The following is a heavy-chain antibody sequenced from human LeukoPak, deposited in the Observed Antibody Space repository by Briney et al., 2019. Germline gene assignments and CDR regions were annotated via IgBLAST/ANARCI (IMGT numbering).Heavy chain of an antibody. V-gene: IGHV1-69*05. CDR2: IIPIFGTA. CDR1: GGTFSSYA. D-gene: IGHD3-10*01. CDR3: ARAVVRGVNPYYYYMDV. Sequence: ASVKVSCKASGGTFSSYAISWVRQAPGQGLEWMGGIIPIFGTANYAQKFQGRVTITTDESTSTAYMELSSLRSEDTAVYYRARAVVRGVNPYYYYMDVWGKGTTVTVSS. J-gene: IGHJ6*03.